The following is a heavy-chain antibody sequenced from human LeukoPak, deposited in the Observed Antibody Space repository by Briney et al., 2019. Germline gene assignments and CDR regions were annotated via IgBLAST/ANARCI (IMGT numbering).Heavy chain of an antibody. J-gene: IGHJ5*02. Sequence: ASVKVSCKASGCTFTSYAMSWVRQATGQGLEWMGGIIPIFGTANYAQKFQGRVTITADESTSTAYMELSSLRSEDTAVYYCARIGYSSSGNWFDPWGQGTLVTVSS. V-gene: IGHV1-69*13. CDR3: ARIGYSSSGNWFDP. CDR2: IIPIFGTA. CDR1: GCTFTSYA. D-gene: IGHD6-13*01.